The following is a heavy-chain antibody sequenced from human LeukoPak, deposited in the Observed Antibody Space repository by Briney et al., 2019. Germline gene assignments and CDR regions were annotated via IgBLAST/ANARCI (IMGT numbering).Heavy chain of an antibody. V-gene: IGHV3-33*06. CDR1: GFTFSSYG. J-gene: IGHJ4*02. D-gene: IGHD4/OR15-4a*01. Sequence: GGSLRLSCAASGFTFSSYGMHWVRQAPGKGLEWVAVIWYDGSNKYYADSVKGRFTIFRDNSKNTLYLPMNSLRAEDTAVYYCAKDSGSMVALDYWGQGTLVTVSS. CDR2: IWYDGSNK. CDR3: AKDSGSMVALDY.